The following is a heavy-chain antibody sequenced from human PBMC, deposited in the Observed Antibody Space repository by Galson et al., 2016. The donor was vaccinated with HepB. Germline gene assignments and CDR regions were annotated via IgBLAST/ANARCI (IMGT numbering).Heavy chain of an antibody. J-gene: IGHJ6*02. CDR1: GYSFTSYW. Sequence: QSGAEVKKPGESLRISCKGSGYSFTSYWISWVRQMPGKGLEWMGRIDPSDSYTNYSPSFQGHVTISADKSISTAYLQWSSLRASYTASYSCCLSPRGYSFIRYGMDVWGQGTTVTVSS. CDR3: CLSPRGYSFIRYGMDV. D-gene: IGHD3-22*01. V-gene: IGHV5-10-1*01. CDR2: IDPSDSYT.